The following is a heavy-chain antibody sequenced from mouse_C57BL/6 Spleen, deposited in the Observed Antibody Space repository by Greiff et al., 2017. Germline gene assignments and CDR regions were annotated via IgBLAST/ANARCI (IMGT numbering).Heavy chain of an antibody. Sequence: EVQGVESGAELVKPGASVKLSCTASGFNIKDYYMHWVKQRTEQGLEWIGRIDPEDGETKYAPNFQGKATITADTSANTAYLQLRRLTSEYTAVYYGARAHYGSSYDDVWCTGTTVTVSS. CDR2: IDPEDGET. CDR1: GFNIKDYY. D-gene: IGHD1-1*01. CDR3: ARAHYGSSYDDV. V-gene: IGHV14-2*01. J-gene: IGHJ1*03.